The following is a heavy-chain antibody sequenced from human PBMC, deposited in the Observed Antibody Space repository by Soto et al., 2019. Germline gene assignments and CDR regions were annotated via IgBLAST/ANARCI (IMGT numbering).Heavy chain of an antibody. CDR3: ARESEDLTSNFDY. CDR1: GFTFSSYG. J-gene: IGHJ4*02. CDR2: ISYDGSNK. V-gene: IGHV3-30*03. Sequence: PGGSLRLSCAASGFTFSSYGMHWVRQAPGKGLEWVAVISYDGSNKYYGDSMKGRFTISRDNGKNSLYLEMHSLRAEDTAVYYCARESEDLTSNFDYWGQGTLVTVSS.